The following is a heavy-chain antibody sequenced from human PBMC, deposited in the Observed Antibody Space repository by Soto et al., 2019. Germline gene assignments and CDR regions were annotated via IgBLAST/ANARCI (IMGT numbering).Heavy chain of an antibody. CDR2: ISYDGSNK. J-gene: IGHJ4*02. V-gene: IGHV3-30*18. CDR3: AKVATVTYYFDY. CDR1: GFTFSSYG. Sequence: VQLVESGGGVVQPGRSLRLSCAASGFTFSSYGMHWVRQAPGKGLEWVAVISYDGSNKYYADSVKGRFTISRDNSKNTLYLQMNSLRAEDTAVYYCAKVATVTYYFDYWGQGTLVTVSS. D-gene: IGHD4-4*01.